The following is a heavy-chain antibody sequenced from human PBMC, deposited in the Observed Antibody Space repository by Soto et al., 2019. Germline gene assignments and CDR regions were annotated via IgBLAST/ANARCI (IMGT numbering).Heavy chain of an antibody. J-gene: IGHJ4*02. CDR2: INHSGST. CDR3: ARDSSGYYKNYFDY. CDR1: GGSFSGYY. Sequence: PSETLSLTCAVYGGSFSGYYWSWIRQPPGKGLEWIGEINHSGSTNYNPSLKSRVTISVDTSKNQFSLKLSSVTAADTAVYYCARDSSGYYKNYFDYWGQGTLVTVSS. V-gene: IGHV4-34*01. D-gene: IGHD3-22*01.